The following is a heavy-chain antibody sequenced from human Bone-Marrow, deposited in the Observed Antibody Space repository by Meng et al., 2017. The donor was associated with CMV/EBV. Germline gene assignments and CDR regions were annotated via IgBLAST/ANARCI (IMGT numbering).Heavy chain of an antibody. D-gene: IGHD1-26*01. CDR1: GDTFSSYA. Sequence: SVKVSCKASGDTFSSYAISWVRQAPGQGLEWMGGIITIFGTANYAQKFQGRVTITTDESTSTAYLELRSLRSEDTAVYYCARVDGGATYYYYGMDVWGQGTTVTVSS. J-gene: IGHJ6*02. CDR2: IITIFGTA. CDR3: ARVDGGATYYYYGMDV. V-gene: IGHV1-69*05.